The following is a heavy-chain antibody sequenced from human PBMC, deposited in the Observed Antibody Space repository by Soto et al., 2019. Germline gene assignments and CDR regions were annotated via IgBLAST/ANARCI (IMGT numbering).Heavy chain of an antibody. CDR2: IYYSGST. Sequence: AETLSLTCTVSGGSISSYYWSWSRQPPGKGLEWIGYIYYSGSTNYNPSLKSRVTISVDTSKNQFSLKLSSVTAADTAVYYCARVSGSGSYYKVYYYYGMDVWGQGTTVTVSS. D-gene: IGHD3-10*01. J-gene: IGHJ6*02. V-gene: IGHV4-59*01. CDR1: GGSISSYY. CDR3: ARVSGSGSYYKVYYYYGMDV.